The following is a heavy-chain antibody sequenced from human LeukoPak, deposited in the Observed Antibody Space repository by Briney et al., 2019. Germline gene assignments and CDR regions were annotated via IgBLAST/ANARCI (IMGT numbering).Heavy chain of an antibody. CDR2: IYTSGST. CDR1: GGSISSGSYY. J-gene: IGHJ5*02. Sequence: SETLSLTCTVSGGSISSGSYYWSWIRQPAGKGLEWIGRIYTSGSTNYNPSLKSRVTISVDTSKNQFSLKLSSVTAADTAVYYCARDTIVGATRSWFDPWGQGTLVTVSS. D-gene: IGHD1-26*01. CDR3: ARDTIVGATRSWFDP. V-gene: IGHV4-61*02.